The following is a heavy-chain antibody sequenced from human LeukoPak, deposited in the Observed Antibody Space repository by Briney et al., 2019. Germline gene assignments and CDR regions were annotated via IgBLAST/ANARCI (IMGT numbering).Heavy chain of an antibody. CDR3: ARDQDSLVRGVIGY. CDR2: IGPYNGNT. J-gene: IGHJ4*01. V-gene: IGHV1-18*01. Sequence: ASVKVSCKASGYTFTRYGISWVRQAPGQGLEWMGWIGPYNGNTNYAQNLQGRVTMTTDTSTSTAYMELGSLGSDDTAVYYCARDQDSLVRGVIGYWGHGTLVTVSS. D-gene: IGHD3-10*01. CDR1: GYTFTRYG.